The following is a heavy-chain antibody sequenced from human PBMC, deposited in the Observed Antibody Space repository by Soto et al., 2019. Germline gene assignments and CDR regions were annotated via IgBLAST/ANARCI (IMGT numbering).Heavy chain of an antibody. V-gene: IGHV4-59*01. CDR1: GGSISSYY. CDR2: IYYSGST. D-gene: IGHD3-10*01. J-gene: IGHJ6*03. Sequence: PSETLSLTCTVSGGSISSYYWSWIRQPPGKGLEWIGYIYYSGSTNYNPSLKSRVTISVDTSKNQFSLKLSSVTAADTAVYYCAGYGSGSYYNPIDYYYYMDVWGKGTTVTVSS. CDR3: AGYGSGSYYNPIDYYYYMDV.